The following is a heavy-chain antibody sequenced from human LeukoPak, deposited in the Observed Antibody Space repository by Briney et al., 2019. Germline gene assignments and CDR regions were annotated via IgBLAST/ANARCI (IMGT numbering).Heavy chain of an antibody. CDR2: IGVAGDT. V-gene: IGHV3-13*01. CDR1: GFAFSSLD. Sequence: GGSLRLSCSASGFAFSSLDMHWVRQLAGEGLEWVSTIGVAGDTYYPGSAEGRFTISRENGKNSLYLQMNSLRAGDTALYYCLRSLCGNGICHHAFDMWGQGTMVTVSS. D-gene: IGHD3-9*01. J-gene: IGHJ3*02. CDR3: LRSLCGNGICHHAFDM.